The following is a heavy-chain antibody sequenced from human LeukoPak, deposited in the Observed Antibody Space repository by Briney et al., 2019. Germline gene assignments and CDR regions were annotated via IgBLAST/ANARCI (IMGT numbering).Heavy chain of an antibody. CDR1: GGSFSGYY. J-gene: IGHJ6*02. D-gene: IGHD4-17*01. CDR3: ARVRAQGTVPYYYYYGMDV. CDR2: INHGGST. Sequence: PSETLSLTCAVYGGSFSGYYWSWIRQPPGKGLEWIGEINHGGSTNYNPSLKSRVTISVDTSKNQFSLKLSSVTAADTAVYYCARVRAQGTVPYYYYYGMDVWGQGTTVTVSS. V-gene: IGHV4-34*01.